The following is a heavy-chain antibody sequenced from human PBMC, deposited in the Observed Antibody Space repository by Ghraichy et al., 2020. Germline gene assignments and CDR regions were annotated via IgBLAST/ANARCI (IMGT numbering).Heavy chain of an antibody. Sequence: ASVKVSCKASGYTFTSYGINWVRQAPGQGLELMGWISVYNGNTNYAQNLQGRVTMTTDTSTSTAYMELRSLRSDDTVVYYCARDTRSSGWLFDYWGQGTLVTVSS. CDR2: ISVYNGNT. CDR3: ARDTRSSGWLFDY. V-gene: IGHV1-18*04. CDR1: GYTFTSYG. D-gene: IGHD6-19*01. J-gene: IGHJ4*02.